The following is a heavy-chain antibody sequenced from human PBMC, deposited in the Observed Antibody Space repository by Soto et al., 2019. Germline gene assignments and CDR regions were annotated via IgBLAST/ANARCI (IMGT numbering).Heavy chain of an antibody. D-gene: IGHD2-2*01. CDR3: ARDHIDIVVVPAAKDPFDI. V-gene: IGHV3-21*04. CDR2: ISSSSSYI. CDR1: GFTLSSYS. J-gene: IGHJ3*02. Sequence: GGSLRLSCAACGFTLSSYSMNWVHKATGNGMKWVSSISSSSSYIYYADSVKGRFTISRDNAQTSLYLQMNSLRAEDTTVYYSARDHIDIVVVPAAKDPFDICGKGTRVT.